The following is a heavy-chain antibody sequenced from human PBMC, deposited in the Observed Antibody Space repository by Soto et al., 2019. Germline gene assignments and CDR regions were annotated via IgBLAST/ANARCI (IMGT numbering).Heavy chain of an antibody. Sequence: PGESLKISCKGSGYSFTSYWIGWVRQMPGKGLEWMGIIYPGDSDTRYSPSFQGQVTISADKSISTAYLQWSSLKASDTAMYYCARLNSSSLRIYYYYGMDVWGQGTTVTVSS. D-gene: IGHD6-13*01. J-gene: IGHJ6*02. CDR1: GYSFTSYW. V-gene: IGHV5-51*01. CDR3: ARLNSSSLRIYYYYGMDV. CDR2: IYPGDSDT.